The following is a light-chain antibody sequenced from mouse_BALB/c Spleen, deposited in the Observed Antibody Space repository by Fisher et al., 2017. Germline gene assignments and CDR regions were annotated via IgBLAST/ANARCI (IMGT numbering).Light chain of an antibody. CDR1: SSVSY. Sequence: IVLTQSPAIMSASPGEKVTMTCSASSSVSYMYWYQQKPGSSPRLLIYDTSNLASGVPVRFSGSGSGTSYSLTISSMEAEDAATYYCQQWSSNPPTFDGGTKLEIK. V-gene: IGKV4-55*01. CDR2: DTS. J-gene: IGKJ1*01. CDR3: QQWSSNPPT.